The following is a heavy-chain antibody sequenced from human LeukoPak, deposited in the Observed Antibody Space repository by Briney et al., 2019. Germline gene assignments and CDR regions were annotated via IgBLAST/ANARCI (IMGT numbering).Heavy chain of an antibody. CDR1: GGSIRGYF. CDR3: ARHYDSGSYPLDF. J-gene: IGHJ4*02. D-gene: IGHD3-10*01. V-gene: IGHV4-59*08. CDR2: IYSSGST. Sequence: TETLSLTCTVSGGSIRGYFWSWIRQPPGKGLEWIGHIYSSGSTTYTPSLQGRVTISLDTSKNQFSLKLSSVTAADTAVYYCARHYDSGSYPLDFWGQGTLVTVSS.